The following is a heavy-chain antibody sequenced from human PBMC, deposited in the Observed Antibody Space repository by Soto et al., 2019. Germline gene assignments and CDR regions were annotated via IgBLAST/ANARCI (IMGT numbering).Heavy chain of an antibody. V-gene: IGHV1-3*01. D-gene: IGHD3-3*01. J-gene: IGHJ6*02. CDR2: INAGNGNT. Sequence: ASVKVSCKASGYTFTSYAMHWVRQAPGQRLEWMGWINAGNGNTKYSQKFQGRVTITRDTSASTAYMELSSLRSEDTAVYYCARVFNPWYDFWRGYYKSYYYGMDVWGQGTTVTVSS. CDR1: GYTFTSYA. CDR3: ARVFNPWYDFWRGYYKSYYYGMDV.